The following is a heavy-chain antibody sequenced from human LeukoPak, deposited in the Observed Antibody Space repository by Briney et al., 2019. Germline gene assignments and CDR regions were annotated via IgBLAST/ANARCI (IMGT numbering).Heavy chain of an antibody. Sequence: GGSLRLSCAASGFTFTNAWMVWVRQAPGKGLEWVGRIKSKTDGGTTDYAAPVKGRFTISRDDSKNTLYLQLDSLRSEDTGEYYCTTDRGIGARPLFDYWGQGILVTVSS. D-gene: IGHD6-6*01. CDR2: IKSKTDGGTT. CDR1: GFTFTNAW. J-gene: IGHJ4*02. V-gene: IGHV3-15*01. CDR3: TTDRGIGARPLFDY.